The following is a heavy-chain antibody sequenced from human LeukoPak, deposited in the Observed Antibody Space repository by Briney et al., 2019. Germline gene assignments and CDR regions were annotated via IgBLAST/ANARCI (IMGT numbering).Heavy chain of an antibody. CDR3: AREISDRYFDY. CDR2: IYYSGST. D-gene: IGHD2-21*02. CDR1: GXSISSGGYY. J-gene: IGHJ4*02. V-gene: IGHV4-31*03. Sequence: PSETLSLTCTVSGXSISSGGYYWSWIPQHPGKGLEWIGYIYYSGSTYYNPSLKSRVTISVDTSKNQFSLKLSSVTAADTAVYYCAREISDRYFDYWGQGTLVTVSS.